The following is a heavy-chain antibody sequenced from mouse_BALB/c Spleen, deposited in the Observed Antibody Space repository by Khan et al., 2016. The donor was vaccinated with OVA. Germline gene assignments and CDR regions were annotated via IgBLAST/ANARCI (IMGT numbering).Heavy chain of an antibody. V-gene: IGHV2-6-5*01. CDR2: IWGGGST. J-gene: IGHJ4*01. CDR1: GFSLTDYG. CDR3: AKRLFYYDYVSYYAMDY. Sequence: QVQLQQSGPGLVAPSQSLSITCTVSGFSLTDYGVSWIRQPPGKGLEWLGVIWGGGSTYYNSALKSSLSISKDNSKSQVFLKMNSLQTDDTAMYYCAKRLFYYDYVSYYAMDYWGQGTSVTVSS. D-gene: IGHD2-4*01.